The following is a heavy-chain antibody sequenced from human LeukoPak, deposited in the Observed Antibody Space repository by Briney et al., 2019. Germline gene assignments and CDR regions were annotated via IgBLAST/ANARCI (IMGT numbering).Heavy chain of an antibody. J-gene: IGHJ4*02. Sequence: PSQTLSLTCTVSGGSISSGSYYWSWIRQPAGKGLEWIGRIYTSGSTNYNPSLKSRVTISVDTSKNQFSLKLSSVTAADTAVYYCARGRYYDSGGYHPLFDYWGQGTLVTVSS. CDR1: GGSISSGSYY. CDR3: ARGRYYDSGGYHPLFDY. D-gene: IGHD3-22*01. CDR2: IYTSGST. V-gene: IGHV4-61*02.